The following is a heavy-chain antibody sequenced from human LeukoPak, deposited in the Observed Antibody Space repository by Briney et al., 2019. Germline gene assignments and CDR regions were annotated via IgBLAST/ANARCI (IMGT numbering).Heavy chain of an antibody. V-gene: IGHV1-2*02. CDR2: INPNSGVT. CDR3: AKDRYGDYEAPFHYYMDA. D-gene: IGHD5-12*01. J-gene: IGHJ6*03. Sequence: ASVKVSCKTSGGTFSNSAISWVRQAPGQGLEWMGWINPNSGVTNYAQKLQGRVTITRDTSIDTAYMQLSRLRSDDTAVYYCAKDRYGDYEAPFHYYMDAWGRGTTVTVSS. CDR1: GGTFSNSA.